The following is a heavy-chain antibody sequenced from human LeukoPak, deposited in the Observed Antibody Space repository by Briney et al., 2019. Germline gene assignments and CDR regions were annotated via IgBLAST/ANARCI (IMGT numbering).Heavy chain of an antibody. CDR1: GFTFSSYW. J-gene: IGHJ4*02. V-gene: IGHV3-7*03. CDR2: IKQDGSEK. CDR3: ARVSGYSGYGFRYYFDY. Sequence: GGSLRLSCAASGFTFSSYWMSWVRQAPGEGLEWVANIKQDGSEKYYVDSVKGRFTISRDNAKNSLYLQMNSLRAEDTAVYYCARVSGYSGYGFRYYFDYWGQGTLVTVSS. D-gene: IGHD5-12*01.